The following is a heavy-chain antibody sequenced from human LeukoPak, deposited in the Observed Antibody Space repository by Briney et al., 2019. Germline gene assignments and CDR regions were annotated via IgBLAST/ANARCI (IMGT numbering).Heavy chain of an antibody. CDR3: ARDLSTRMTVAGPNWFDP. D-gene: IGHD6-19*01. Sequence: ASVKVSCKASGYTFTSYGISWVRQAPGQGLEWMGWISAYNGNTNYAQKLQGRVTMTTDTSTSTAYMELRSLRSDDTAVYYCARDLSTRMTVAGPNWFDPWGQGTLVTVSS. V-gene: IGHV1-18*01. CDR2: ISAYNGNT. CDR1: GYTFTSYG. J-gene: IGHJ5*02.